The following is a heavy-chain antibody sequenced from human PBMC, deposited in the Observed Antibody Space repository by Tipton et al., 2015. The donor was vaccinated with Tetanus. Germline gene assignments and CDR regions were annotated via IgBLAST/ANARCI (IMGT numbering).Heavy chain of an antibody. V-gene: IGHV4-31*03. CDR1: GDSVRSGAYH. D-gene: IGHD5-18*01. Sequence: TLSLTCTVSGDSVRSGAYHLSWIRQYPGRDLEWIGYINYTGSTYYNPSLKSRVIISADTSKNQFSLKLSSVTAADTAVYYCASSVGQLWFWGQGSLVTVSS. CDR2: INYTGST. CDR3: ASSVGQLWF. J-gene: IGHJ4*01.